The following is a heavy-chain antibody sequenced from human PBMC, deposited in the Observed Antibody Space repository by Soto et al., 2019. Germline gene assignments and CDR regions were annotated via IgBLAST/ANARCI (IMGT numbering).Heavy chain of an antibody. CDR2: IIPIFGTA. D-gene: IGHD2-2*02. V-gene: IGHV1-69*01. J-gene: IGHJ6*02. CDR1: GGTFRSYA. CDR3: YCSSTSCYSGYYGMDV. Sequence: QVQLVQSGAEVKKPGSSVKVSCKASGGTFRSYAISWVRQAPGQGLEWMGGIIPIFGTANYAQKFQGRVTITADESTSTAYMELSSLRSEDTAVYYCYCSSTSCYSGYYGMDVWGQGTTVTVSS.